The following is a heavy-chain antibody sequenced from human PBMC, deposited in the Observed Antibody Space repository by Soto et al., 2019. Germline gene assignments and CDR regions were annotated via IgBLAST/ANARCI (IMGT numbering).Heavy chain of an antibody. J-gene: IGHJ6*02. CDR2: INHSGST. V-gene: IGHV4-34*01. CDR3: ARDYIFYYYGMDV. D-gene: IGHD4-4*01. CDR1: GGSFSGYY. Sequence: PSETLSLTCAVYGGSFSGYYWSWIRQPPGKGLEWIGEINHSGSTNYNPSLKSRVTISVDTSKNQFSLKLSSVTAADTAVYYCARDYIFYYYGMDVWGQGXTVTVYS.